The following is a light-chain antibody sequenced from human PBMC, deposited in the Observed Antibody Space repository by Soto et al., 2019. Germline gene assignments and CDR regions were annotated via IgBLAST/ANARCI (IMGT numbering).Light chain of an antibody. J-gene: IGKJ2*01. CDR3: QQYYSPPYP. CDR2: WAS. V-gene: IGKV4-1*01. Sequence: DIVMTQSPDSLAVSLGERATINCKSSQRGLYSSNNKNYLGWYQQKPGQTPKLLIYWASTRDSGVPDRFSDRRSGTDFTLSISSPQAEHVAVYYCQQYYSPPYPFGQGTRLAIK. CDR1: QRGLYSSNNKNY.